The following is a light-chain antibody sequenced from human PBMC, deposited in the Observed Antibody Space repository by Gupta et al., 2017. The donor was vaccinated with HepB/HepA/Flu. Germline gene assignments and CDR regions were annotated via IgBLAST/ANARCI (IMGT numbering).Light chain of an antibody. J-gene: IGLJ2*01. Sequence: SYVLTQPPSVSVAPGKTARLTCGGNNIGSKCVAWYQQKQGQAPVVVVYDDSDRPSGIPERFSGSNSGNTPTLTISRVEAGDEADYYCQVWDSSSDHHVVFGGGTKLTVL. CDR2: DDS. V-gene: IGLV3-21*03. CDR3: QVWDSSSDHHVV. CDR1: NIGSKC.